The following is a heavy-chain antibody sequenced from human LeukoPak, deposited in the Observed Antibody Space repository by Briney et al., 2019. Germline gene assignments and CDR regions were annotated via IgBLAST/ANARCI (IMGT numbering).Heavy chain of an antibody. CDR2: ISSSSTYI. Sequence: GGSLRLSCAASGFTFSSYSMNWVRQAPGKGLEWVSSISSSSTYIYYADSVKGRFTISRDNAKNTLYLQMNSLRAEDTAVYYCARGGYCSSTSCSHYYYYTLDVWGQGTTVTVSS. CDR3: ARGGYCSSTSCSHYYYYTLDV. CDR1: GFTFSSYS. J-gene: IGHJ6*02. V-gene: IGHV3-21*01. D-gene: IGHD2-2*01.